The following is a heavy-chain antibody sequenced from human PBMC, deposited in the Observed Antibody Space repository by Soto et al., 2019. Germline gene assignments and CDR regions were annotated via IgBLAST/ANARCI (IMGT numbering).Heavy chain of an antibody. CDR3: ARVGCIVVVPAAWGMDV. Sequence: ASVKISGKASGYTCTSYAMHCLRQAPGQRLEWMGWISAYNGNTNYAQKLQGRVTMTTDTSTSTAYMELMSLRSDDTAVYYCARVGCIVVVPAAWGMDVWGQGTPVTVSS. V-gene: IGHV1-18*01. D-gene: IGHD2-2*01. CDR1: GYTCTSYA. CDR2: ISAYNGNT. J-gene: IGHJ6*02.